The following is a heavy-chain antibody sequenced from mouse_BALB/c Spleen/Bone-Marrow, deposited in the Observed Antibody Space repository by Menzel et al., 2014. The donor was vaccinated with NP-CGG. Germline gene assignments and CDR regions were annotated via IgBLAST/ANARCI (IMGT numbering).Heavy chain of an antibody. J-gene: IGHJ3*01. Sequence: EVNVVESGGGLAQPGGSLKLSCATSGFTFSDYYMYWVRQTPEKRLEWVAYISNGGGSTYYPDTVKGRFTISRDNAKNTLYLQMSRLKSEDTAMYYCARHNYDETWFAYWGQGTLVTVSA. V-gene: IGHV5-12*02. CDR1: GFTFSDYY. CDR3: ARHNYDETWFAY. D-gene: IGHD2-4*01. CDR2: ISNGGGST.